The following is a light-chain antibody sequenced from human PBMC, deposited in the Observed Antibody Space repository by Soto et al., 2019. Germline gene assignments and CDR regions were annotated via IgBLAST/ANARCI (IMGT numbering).Light chain of an antibody. Sequence: QSALTQPASVSGSPGQSITISCTGTSSDVGAYNYVSWYQQHPGKAPKLIIYEVSNRPSGISHRFSGFKSGNTASLTISGLQAEDEADYSCSSYSGGSTYVVFGGGTQLTVL. CDR1: SSDVGAYNY. CDR2: EVS. V-gene: IGLV2-14*01. J-gene: IGLJ2*01. CDR3: SSYSGGSTYVV.